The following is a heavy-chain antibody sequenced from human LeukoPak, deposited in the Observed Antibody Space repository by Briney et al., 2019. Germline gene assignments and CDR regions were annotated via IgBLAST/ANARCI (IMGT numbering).Heavy chain of an antibody. V-gene: IGHV3-64*01. CDR1: GFTLNSYA. D-gene: IGHD5-18*01. Sequence: PGGSLRLSCAASGFTLNSYAMHWVRQAPGKALEYVSAITANGGSTYYANSVKGRFTISRDSSKNTLYLQMGSLRAEDMAVYYCARDRYSWGGFYYYMDVWGKGTTVTISS. J-gene: IGHJ6*03. CDR2: ITANGGST. CDR3: ARDRYSWGGFYYYMDV.